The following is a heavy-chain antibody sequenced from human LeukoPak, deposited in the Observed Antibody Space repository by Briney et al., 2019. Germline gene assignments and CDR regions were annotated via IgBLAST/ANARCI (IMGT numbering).Heavy chain of an antibody. CDR3: ARSYGSGTPYYYYGMDV. V-gene: IGHV1-8*01. CDR1: GYTFTSYD. J-gene: IGHJ6*02. CDR2: MNPNSGNT. D-gene: IGHD3-10*01. Sequence: ASVTVSCKASGYTFTSYDINWVRQATGQGLEWMGWMNPNSGNTGYAQKFQGRVTMTRNTSISTAYMELSSLRSEDTGVYYCARSYGSGTPYYYYGMDVWGQGTTVTVSS.